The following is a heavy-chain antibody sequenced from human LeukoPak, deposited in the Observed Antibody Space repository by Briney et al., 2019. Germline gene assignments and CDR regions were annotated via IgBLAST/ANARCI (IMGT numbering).Heavy chain of an antibody. D-gene: IGHD1-26*01. V-gene: IGHV1-18*01. Sequence: GASVKVSCKASGGTFSSYAISWVRQAPGQGLEWMGWISAYNGNTNYAQKLQGRVTLTTDTSTSTAYMELRSLRSDDTAVYYCARDGGNYYYYGMDVWGQGTTVTVSS. CDR2: ISAYNGNT. CDR3: ARDGGNYYYYGMDV. CDR1: GGTFSSYA. J-gene: IGHJ6*02.